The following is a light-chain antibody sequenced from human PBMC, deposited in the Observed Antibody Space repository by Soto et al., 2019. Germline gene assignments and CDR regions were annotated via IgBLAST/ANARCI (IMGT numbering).Light chain of an antibody. CDR2: AAS. J-gene: IGKJ1*01. Sequence: MNQSPAAVSASVGDRVTISCRASQGIGNDLAWYQQKPGKAPRLLIFAASNLQSGVPSRFSGSGSGTDFTLTISRLQPEDFATYYCLQLYNFSWTFGQGTKV. V-gene: IGKV1-6*01. CDR3: LQLYNFSWT. CDR1: QGIGND.